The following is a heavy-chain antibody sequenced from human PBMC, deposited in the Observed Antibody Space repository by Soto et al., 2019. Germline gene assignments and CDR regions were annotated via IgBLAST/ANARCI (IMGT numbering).Heavy chain of an antibody. CDR2: ISSNSTAF. Sequence: NLLESGGGLVKPGGSLRLSCEGSGFLFSHYYMSWIRQGPEKRLELVAYISSNSTAFYYADSVKGRFAVSKDDAKKSVFLQMTSVTSDDTATYYCATGDWSRTNNFDTWGQGTQVIVSA. CDR3: ATGDWSRTNNFDT. V-gene: IGHV3-11*01. J-gene: IGHJ5*02. CDR1: GFLFSHYY. D-gene: IGHD2-2*01.